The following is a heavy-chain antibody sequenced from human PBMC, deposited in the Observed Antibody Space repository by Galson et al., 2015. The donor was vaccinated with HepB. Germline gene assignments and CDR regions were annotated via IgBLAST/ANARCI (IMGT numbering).Heavy chain of an antibody. D-gene: IGHD4-17*01. V-gene: IGHV3-30*18. CDR2: ISYDGSNK. CDR3: AKQTSTVTTLPWGGGLWDY. J-gene: IGHJ4*02. Sequence: SLRLSCAASGFTFSSYGMHWVRKAPGKGLEWVAVISYDGSNKYYADSVKGRFTISRDNSKNTLYLQMNSLRAEDTAVYYCAKQTSTVTTLPWGGGLWDYWGQGTLVTVSS. CDR1: GFTFSSYG.